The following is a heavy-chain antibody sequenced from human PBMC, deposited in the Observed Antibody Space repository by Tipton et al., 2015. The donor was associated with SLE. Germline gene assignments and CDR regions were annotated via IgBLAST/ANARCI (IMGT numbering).Heavy chain of an antibody. CDR3: ARGYYYAMDV. Sequence: SLRLSCSASGFSLSTYTIHWVCQAPGKGLEWISSISSSSNYIYYADSVKGRFTIARDNSKNTLYLQMSSLRPDDTAVYYCARGYYYAMDVWGQGTTVSVSS. J-gene: IGHJ6*02. CDR1: GFSLSTYT. CDR2: ISSSSNYI. V-gene: IGHV3-21*01.